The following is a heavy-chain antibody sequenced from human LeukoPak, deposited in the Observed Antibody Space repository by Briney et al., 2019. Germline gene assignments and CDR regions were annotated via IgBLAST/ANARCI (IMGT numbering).Heavy chain of an antibody. CDR1: GFTFDDYA. D-gene: IGHD6-13*01. J-gene: IGHJ4*02. Sequence: GGSLRLSCAASGFTFDDYAMHWVRQAPGKGLEWVSGISWNSGSIGYADSVKGRFTISRDNAKNSLYLQMNSLRAEDTALYYCAKGRAAAGRYYFDYWGQGTLVTVSS. CDR2: ISWNSGSI. V-gene: IGHV3-9*01. CDR3: AKGRAAAGRYYFDY.